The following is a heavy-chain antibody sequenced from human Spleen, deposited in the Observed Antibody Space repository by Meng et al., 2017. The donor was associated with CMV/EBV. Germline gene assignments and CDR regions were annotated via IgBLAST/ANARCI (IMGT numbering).Heavy chain of an antibody. CDR2: ISGSGGST. Sequence: ESLKISCAASGFTFSSYAMSWVRQAPGKGLEWVSAISGSGGSTYYADSVKGRFTISRDNSRHTSFLQLRSLRAEDTAVYYCAIDRSGFYPTLMDVWGQGTTVTVSS. V-gene: IGHV3-23*01. CDR3: AIDRSGFYPTLMDV. D-gene: IGHD3-3*01. J-gene: IGHJ6*02. CDR1: GFTFSSYA.